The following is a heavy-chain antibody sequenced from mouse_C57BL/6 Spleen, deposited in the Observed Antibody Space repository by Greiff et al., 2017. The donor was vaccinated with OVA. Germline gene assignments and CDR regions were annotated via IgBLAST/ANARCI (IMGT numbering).Heavy chain of an antibody. CDR1: GYAFSSSW. CDR2: IYPGDGDT. D-gene: IGHD2-2*01. Sequence: QVQLQQSGPELVKPGASVKISCKASGYAFSSSWMNWVKQRPGKGLEWIGRIYPGDGDTNYNGKFKGKATLTADKSSSTAYMQLSSLTSEDSAVYFRARERNGYDVWYSFDYWGQGTTLTVSS. J-gene: IGHJ2*01. CDR3: ARERNGYDVWYSFDY. V-gene: IGHV1-82*01.